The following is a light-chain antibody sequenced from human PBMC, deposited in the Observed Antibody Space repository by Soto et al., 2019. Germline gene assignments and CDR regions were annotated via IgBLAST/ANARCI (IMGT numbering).Light chain of an antibody. CDR2: EVS. CDR3: ASYAGTKLFV. J-gene: IGLJ1*01. Sequence: QSALTQPASVSGSPGQSITISCTGTSSDVGGYNYVSWYQHHPGKAPKLMIYEVSNRPSGVSNRFSGSKSGNTASLTISGLQAEDEAEYYCASYAGTKLFVFGSGTKLTVL. V-gene: IGLV2-14*01. CDR1: SSDVGGYNY.